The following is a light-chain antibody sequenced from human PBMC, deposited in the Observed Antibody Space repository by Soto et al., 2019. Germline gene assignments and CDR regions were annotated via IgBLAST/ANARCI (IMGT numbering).Light chain of an antibody. V-gene: IGKV3-20*01. CDR3: QQYGSSSWT. J-gene: IGKJ1*01. Sequence: EIVLTQSPATLSLSPGEGATLSCRASQSIDFYLAWYRQKPGQAPRLLIYGASSRATGIPDRFSGSGSGTEFTLTISRLEPEDFAVYYCQQYGSSSWTFGQGTKVDIK. CDR1: QSIDFY. CDR2: GAS.